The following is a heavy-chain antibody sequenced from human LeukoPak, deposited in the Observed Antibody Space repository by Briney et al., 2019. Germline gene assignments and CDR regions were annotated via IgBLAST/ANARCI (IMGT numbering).Heavy chain of an antibody. V-gene: IGHV1-2*02. CDR2: INPNSGGT. Sequence: ASVKVSCKASGYTFTGYYMHWVRQAPGQGLEWMGWINPNSGGTNYAQKFQGRVTMTRGTSISTAYMELSRLRSDDTAVYYCARAIRGYSYGYGYWGQGTLVTVSS. CDR1: GYTFTGYY. J-gene: IGHJ4*02. CDR3: ARAIRGYSYGYGY. D-gene: IGHD5-18*01.